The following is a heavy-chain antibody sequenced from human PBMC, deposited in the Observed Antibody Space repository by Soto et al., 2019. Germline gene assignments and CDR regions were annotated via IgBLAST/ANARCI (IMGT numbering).Heavy chain of an antibody. D-gene: IGHD1-26*01. CDR1: GFTLSSFG. V-gene: IGHV3-30*18. Sequence: QVQLVESGGGVVQPGRSLRLSCAASGFTLSSFGMHWVRQAPGKGLEWVALISYDGSDKYYADSVKGRFTISRDNPKSTLYMKMNGWRGEDTAVYYCAKDRGWYSGPSNYGGQGALVTVPS. CDR2: ISYDGSDK. J-gene: IGHJ4*02. CDR3: AKDRGWYSGPSNY.